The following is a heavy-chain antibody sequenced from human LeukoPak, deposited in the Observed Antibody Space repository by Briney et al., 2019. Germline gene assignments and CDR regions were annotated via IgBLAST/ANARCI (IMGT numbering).Heavy chain of an antibody. J-gene: IGHJ6*03. D-gene: IGHD3-16*01. V-gene: IGHV1-46*01. CDR2: INPSDGAT. CDR3: AREQGGGLSGSLGGLFASYYTYYCMDV. CDR1: GYTFTMYY. Sequence: ASVKVSCKASGYTFTMYYIHWVRQAPGQGLEWMGMINPSDGATTYAQRFQGRVTMTRDMSTTTVYMDLRSLRSEDAAVYFCAREQGGGLSGSLGGLFASYYTYYCMDVWGRGTTVTVSS.